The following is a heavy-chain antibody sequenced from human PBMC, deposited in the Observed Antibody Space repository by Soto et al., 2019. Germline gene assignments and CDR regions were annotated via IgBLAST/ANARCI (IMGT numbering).Heavy chain of an antibody. CDR1: GYTFTSYD. D-gene: IGHD3-10*01. CDR3: ARALITMVRGASNNWFDP. J-gene: IGHJ5*02. Sequence: ASVKVSCKASGYTFTSYDINWVRQATGQGLEWMGWMNPNSGNTGYAQKFQGRVTMTRNTSTSTAYMELSSLRPEDTAVYYCARALITMVRGASNNWFDPWGQGTLVTVSS. CDR2: MNPNSGNT. V-gene: IGHV1-8*01.